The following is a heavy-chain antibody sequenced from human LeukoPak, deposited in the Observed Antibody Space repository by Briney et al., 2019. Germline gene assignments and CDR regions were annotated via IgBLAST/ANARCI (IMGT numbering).Heavy chain of an antibody. CDR3: TSHTGTGDAFRPFHI. CDR1: GFTFSTHD. D-gene: IGHD2-21*02. CDR2: INSRSSTI. V-gene: IGHV3-48*04. Sequence: PGGSLRLSCAASGFTFSTHDVNWVRHAPGKGLEWVSFINSRSSTIYYADSVKGRFTISRDNAKNSLYLQMNSLRAEDTAVYYCTSHTGTGDAFRPFHIWGQGTMVTVSS. J-gene: IGHJ3*02.